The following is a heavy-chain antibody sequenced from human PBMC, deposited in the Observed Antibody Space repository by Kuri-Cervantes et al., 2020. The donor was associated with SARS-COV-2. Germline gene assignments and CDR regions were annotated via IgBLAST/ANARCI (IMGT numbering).Heavy chain of an antibody. CDR1: GSSLSTSGMC. CDR3: ARTRGYSYGYRHFGY. Sequence: SGPTLVKPTQTLTLTCTFTGSSLSTSGMCVSRIRQPPGKALEWLALIDWDDDKYYSTSLKTRLTISKDTSKNQVVFTMTNMDPVDTATYYCARTRGYSYGYRHFGYWGQGTLVTVSS. CDR2: IDWDDDK. J-gene: IGHJ4*02. V-gene: IGHV2-70*01. D-gene: IGHD5-18*01.